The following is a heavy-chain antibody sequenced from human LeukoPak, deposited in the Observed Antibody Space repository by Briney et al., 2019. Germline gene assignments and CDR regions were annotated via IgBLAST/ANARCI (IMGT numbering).Heavy chain of an antibody. D-gene: IGHD5-18*01. Sequence: PGGSLRLSCAASIFTVSSNYMSWVRQAPGKGLEWVSVIYSGGSTYYADSVKGRFTISRDNSKNTLYLQMNSLRAEDTAVYYCARDGDTLVGFDYWGQGTLVTVSS. CDR3: ARDGDTLVGFDY. V-gene: IGHV3-66*02. CDR1: IFTVSSNY. CDR2: IYSGGST. J-gene: IGHJ4*02.